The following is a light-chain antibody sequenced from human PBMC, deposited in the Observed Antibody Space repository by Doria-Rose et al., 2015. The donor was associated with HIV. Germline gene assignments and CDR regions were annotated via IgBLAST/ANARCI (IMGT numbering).Light chain of an antibody. CDR3: HQYGTSWT. CDR2: DGS. J-gene: IGKJ1*01. CDR1: QSFSSTY. V-gene: IGKV3-20*01. Sequence: EIVLTQSPGTLSLSPGERATLSCRASQSFSSTYFARYQQKPGQAPSLLIYDGSTRATGIPDRFSASGSGTDFTLTINRLEPEDFALYYCHQYGTSWTFGQGTKVEIK.